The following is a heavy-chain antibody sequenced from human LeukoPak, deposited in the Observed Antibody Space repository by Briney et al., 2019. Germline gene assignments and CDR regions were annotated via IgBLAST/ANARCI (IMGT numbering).Heavy chain of an antibody. CDR1: GGSISSGDYY. V-gene: IGHV4-30-4*08. Sequence: SQTLSLTCTVSGGSISSGDYYWSWIRQPSGKGLEWIGYIYYSGSTFYNPSLKSRVTISVDTSKNQFSLKLSSVTAADTAVYYCARSHKNWFEPWGQGTLVTVSS. CDR3: ARSHKNWFEP. CDR2: IYYSGST. J-gene: IGHJ5*02.